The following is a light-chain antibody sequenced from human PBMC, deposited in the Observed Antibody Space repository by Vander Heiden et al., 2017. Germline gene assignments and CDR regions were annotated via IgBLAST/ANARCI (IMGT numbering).Light chain of an antibody. J-gene: IGKJ3*01. CDR3: QQSYSNPHFT. CDR1: QSISSY. Sequence: DIQMTQSPSSLSASVGDRVTITCRASQSISSYLNWYQQKPGKAPKLLIYAASSLQSGVPSRFSGSGSGTDFTLTISSLQPEDFAAYYCQQSYSNPHFTFGRGTKVDIK. V-gene: IGKV1-39*01. CDR2: AAS.